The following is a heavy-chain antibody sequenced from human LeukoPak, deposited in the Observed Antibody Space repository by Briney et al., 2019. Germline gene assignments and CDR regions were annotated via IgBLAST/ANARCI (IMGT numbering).Heavy chain of an antibody. CDR2: ISSSGSTI. J-gene: IGHJ5*02. D-gene: IGHD3-22*01. CDR1: GFTFSDYY. CDR3: ARARSYYYDSSGYT. V-gene: IGHV3-11*01. Sequence: PGGSLRLSCAASGFTFSDYYMSWIRQAPGKGLGWVSYISSSGSTIYYADSVKGRFTISRDNAKNSLYLQMNSLRAEDTAVYYCARARSYYYDSSGYTWGQGTLVTVSS.